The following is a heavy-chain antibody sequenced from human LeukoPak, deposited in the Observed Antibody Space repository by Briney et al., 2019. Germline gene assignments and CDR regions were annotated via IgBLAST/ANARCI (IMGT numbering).Heavy chain of an antibody. CDR2: MYYTGIT. V-gene: IGHV4-59*01. J-gene: IGHJ4*02. CDR1: GGSISSYY. CDR3: ARSVDYFDNTGPHMMFDY. Sequence: SETLSLTCTVSGGSISSYYWSWIRQPAGKGLEWIGYMYYTGITKYNPSLKSRVTMSVDTFKNQFFLRLTSVTAADTAVYHCARSVDYFDNTGPHMMFDYWGPGSLVTVSS. D-gene: IGHD3-22*01.